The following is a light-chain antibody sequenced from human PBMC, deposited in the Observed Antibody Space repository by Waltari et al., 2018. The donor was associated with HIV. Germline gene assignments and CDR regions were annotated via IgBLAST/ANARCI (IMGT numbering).Light chain of an antibody. Sequence: EIVLTQSPAILSGSPGERVTLSCRASQNIRGDLAWYQQKPGQAPILLIYGASTRATGVPATFSGSGSGTDFTLTISSLQVDDSVVYYCQQYYNWPGTFGQGTKVEV. V-gene: IGKV3-15*01. CDR1: QNIRGD. CDR3: QQYYNWPGT. CDR2: GAS. J-gene: IGKJ1*01.